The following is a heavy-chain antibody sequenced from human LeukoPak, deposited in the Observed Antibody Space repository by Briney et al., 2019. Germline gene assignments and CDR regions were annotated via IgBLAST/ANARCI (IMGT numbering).Heavy chain of an antibody. J-gene: IGHJ3*02. CDR2: IFPNGRT. V-gene: IGHV4-4*07. CDR1: GGSLSGSY. Sequence: PSETLSLTCTVSGGSLSGSYWRWVRLPAGKGLEWIGLIFPNGRTNIHPFLHSRVTMSVDRSINQCSLRLTSVTAADTAVYYCARGDTSFYDAFDIWGQGTKVTVAS. CDR3: ARGDTSFYDAFDI. D-gene: IGHD2-2*01.